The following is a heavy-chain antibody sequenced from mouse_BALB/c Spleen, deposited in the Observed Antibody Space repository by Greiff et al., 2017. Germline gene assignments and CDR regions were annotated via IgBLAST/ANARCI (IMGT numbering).Heavy chain of an antibody. J-gene: IGHJ3*01. CDR1: GYTFTSYV. Sequence: EVQLQESGPELVKPGASVKMSCKASGYTFTSYVMHWVKQKPGQGLEWIGYINPYNDGTKYNEKFKGKATLTSDKSSSTAYMELSSLTSEDSAVYYCARRRAYYGNYGWFAYWGQGTLVTVSA. CDR2: INPYNDGT. CDR3: ARRRAYYGNYGWFAY. V-gene: IGHV1-14*01. D-gene: IGHD2-10*01.